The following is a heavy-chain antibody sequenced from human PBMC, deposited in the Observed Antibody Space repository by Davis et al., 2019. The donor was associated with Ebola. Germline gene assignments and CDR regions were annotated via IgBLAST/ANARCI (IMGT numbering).Heavy chain of an antibody. V-gene: IGHV4-31*03. J-gene: IGHJ6*03. D-gene: IGHD5-18*01. CDR1: GGSISSGGYY. CDR2: FYYSGST. CDR3: ARSAVDTAMATNLKGYYYYYMDV. Sequence: LRLSCTVSGGSISSGGYYWSWIRQHPGKGLEWIGFFYYSGSTYYNPSLKGRVTISVDTSKNQFSLKLSSVTAADTAVYYCARSAVDTAMATNLKGYYYYYMDVWGKGTTVTVSS.